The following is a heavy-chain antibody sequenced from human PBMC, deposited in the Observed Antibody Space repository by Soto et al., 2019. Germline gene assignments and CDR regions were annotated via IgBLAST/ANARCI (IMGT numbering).Heavy chain of an antibody. CDR2: INAGNGNT. Sequence: GASVKVSCKASGYTFTSYGIHWVRQAPGQRLEWTGWINAGNGNTKYSEKFQGRVTITRDTSASTAYLGLSSLRSEDTAVYYCARDPNDSSAYYHHYYYGMDVWGQGTTVT. CDR1: GYTFTSYG. V-gene: IGHV1-3*01. D-gene: IGHD3-22*01. J-gene: IGHJ6*02. CDR3: ARDPNDSSAYYHHYYYGMDV.